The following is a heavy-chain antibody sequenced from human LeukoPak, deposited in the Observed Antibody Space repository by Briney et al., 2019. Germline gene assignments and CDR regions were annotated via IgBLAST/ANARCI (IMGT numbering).Heavy chain of an antibody. CDR2: IIPIFGIA. J-gene: IGHJ6*02. V-gene: IGHV1-69*17. CDR3: ARGGNSIHYYYGMDV. D-gene: IGHD4-23*01. Sequence: GASVKVSCKASGGTFSSYAISWVRQAPGQGLEWMGGIIPIFGIANYAQKFQGRVTITSDKSTSTAYMELSSLRPEDTAVYYCARGGNSIHYYYGMDVWGQGTTVTVSS. CDR1: GGTFSSYA.